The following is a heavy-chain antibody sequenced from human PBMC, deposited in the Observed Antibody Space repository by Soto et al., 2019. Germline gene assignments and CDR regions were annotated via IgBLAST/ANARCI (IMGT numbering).Heavy chain of an antibody. CDR1: GASFTRYS. D-gene: IGHD3-22*01. Sequence: QVHLLQSGAEVKKPGSSVKVSCTASGASFTRYSLSWVRQAPGQGLEWVGGIVPIFGITYYAQRFQGRVKITADESTKTASMELSSLSSDDTAVYYCARPDEGGYSSDHHYYYALDVWGQGTSVTVTS. V-gene: IGHV1-69*01. J-gene: IGHJ6*02. CDR3: ARPDEGGYSSDHHYYYALDV. CDR2: IVPIFGIT.